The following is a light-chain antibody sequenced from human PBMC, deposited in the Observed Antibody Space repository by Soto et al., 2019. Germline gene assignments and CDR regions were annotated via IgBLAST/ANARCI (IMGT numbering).Light chain of an antibody. CDR1: SSDVGNYKY. CDR2: EVS. V-gene: IGLV2-14*01. Sequence: QSALAQPASVSGSPGQSITISCTGTSSDVGNYKYVSWYQQHPGKAPKLMIYEVSNRPSGVSNRFSGSKSGNTASLTISGRQAEDETDYYCFSYTSSGTQVFGNGTKVTVL. CDR3: FSYTSSGTQV. J-gene: IGLJ1*01.